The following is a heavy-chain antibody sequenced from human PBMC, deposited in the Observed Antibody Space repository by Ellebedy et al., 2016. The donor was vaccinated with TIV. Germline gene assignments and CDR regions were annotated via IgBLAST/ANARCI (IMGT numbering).Heavy chain of an antibody. CDR1: GFTFSSYS. J-gene: IGHJ5*02. CDR3: APGGAQCCAP. CDR2: ISSSSSYI. Sequence: GESLKIPXAASGFTFSSYSMNWVRQAPGKGLEWVSSISSSSSYIYYADSVKGRFTISRDNAKNSLYLQMNSLRAEDTAVYYCAPGGAQCCAPWGQGTLVTVSS. V-gene: IGHV3-21*01. D-gene: IGHD2-15*01.